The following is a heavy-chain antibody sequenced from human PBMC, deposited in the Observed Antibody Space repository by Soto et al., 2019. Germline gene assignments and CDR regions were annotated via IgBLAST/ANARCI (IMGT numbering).Heavy chain of an antibody. V-gene: IGHV1-69*06. CDR1: GGTFSSYA. Sequence: QVQLVQSGAEVKKPGSSVKVSCKASGGTFSSYAISWVRQAPGQGLEWMGGIIPIFGTANYAQKFQGRVTSTAEKTTGIAYMKWGSLSSEDTALYYCGRGADLGSFAGTTGPRHWFDPWGQGTLVTVSS. CDR2: IIPIFGTA. D-gene: IGHD3-10*01. J-gene: IGHJ5*02. CDR3: GRGADLGSFAGTTGPRHWFDP.